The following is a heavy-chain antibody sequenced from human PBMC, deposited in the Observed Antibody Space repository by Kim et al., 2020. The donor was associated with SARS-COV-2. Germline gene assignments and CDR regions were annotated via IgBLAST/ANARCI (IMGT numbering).Heavy chain of an antibody. D-gene: IGHD1-26*01. Sequence: GTFTSYADSVKGRFTISRDNAEKKVYLQMNSLRVEDTAVYYCARGMGDYLGQGTLVTVSS. J-gene: IGHJ4*02. CDR3: ARGMGDY. CDR2: GTFT. V-gene: IGHV3-74*01.